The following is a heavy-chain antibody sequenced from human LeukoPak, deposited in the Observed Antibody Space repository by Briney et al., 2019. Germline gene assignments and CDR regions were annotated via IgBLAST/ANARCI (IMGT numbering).Heavy chain of an antibody. V-gene: IGHV3-20*04. CDR2: LNWSGGKT. CDR1: GFKFDDRG. J-gene: IGHJ4*02. D-gene: IGHD6-19*01. Sequence: GGSLRLSCAASGFKFDDRGMSWVRQAPGEGLEWVSGLNWSGGKTGYADSVKGRFTISRDNAKNFVVLQMNSLRVEDTAFYYCARSASVAADYYFDNWGQGTLVTVSS. CDR3: ARSASVAADYYFDN.